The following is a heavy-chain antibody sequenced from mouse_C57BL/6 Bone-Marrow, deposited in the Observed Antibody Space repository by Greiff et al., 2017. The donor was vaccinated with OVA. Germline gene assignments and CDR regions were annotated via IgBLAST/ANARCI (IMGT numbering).Heavy chain of an antibody. CDR1: GYTFTSYG. D-gene: IGHD1-1*01. CDR2: IYPRSGNT. J-gene: IGHJ3*01. V-gene: IGHV1-81*01. CDR3: ARDSYGSSPAWFAC. Sequence: QVQLQQSGAELARPGASVKLSCKASGYTFTSYGISWVKQRTGQGLEWIGEIYPRSGNTYYNEKFKGKATLTADKSSSTSYMELRSLTSEDSAVYFCARDSYGSSPAWFACWGQGTLVTVSA.